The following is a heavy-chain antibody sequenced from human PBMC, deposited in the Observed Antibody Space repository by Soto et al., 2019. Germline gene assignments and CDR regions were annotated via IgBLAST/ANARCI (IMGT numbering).Heavy chain of an antibody. D-gene: IGHD3-10*01. V-gene: IGHV4-39*01. CDR3: ARQGRPAGSGWFDP. CDR2: IFYSGST. CDR1: GGSISSSSYY. Sequence: SETLSLTCTVSGGSISSSSYYWVWIRQPPGKGLEWIGSIFYSGSTFYNPSLKSRVTISADTSNNQFSLKLSSVTAADTAVYYCARQGRPAGSGWFDPWGQGTLVTVSS. J-gene: IGHJ5*02.